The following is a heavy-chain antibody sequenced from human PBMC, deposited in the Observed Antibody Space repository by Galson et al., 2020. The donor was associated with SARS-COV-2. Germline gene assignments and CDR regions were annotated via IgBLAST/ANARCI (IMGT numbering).Heavy chain of an antibody. V-gene: IGHV2-5*02. J-gene: IGHJ5*02. CDR1: GFSLTTTGVG. CDR2: IYYDDDK. D-gene: IGHD2-2*01. Sequence: KMSGPTLVKPTQTLTLTCTFSGFSLTTTGVGVGWIRQSPGKALEWLPLIYYDDDKLYSPSLESRLTINKDTSKNEVVLTLTNVDPADTATYYCAHKPRSTTCYSSWGQGTLVTVSS. CDR3: AHKPRSTTCYSS.